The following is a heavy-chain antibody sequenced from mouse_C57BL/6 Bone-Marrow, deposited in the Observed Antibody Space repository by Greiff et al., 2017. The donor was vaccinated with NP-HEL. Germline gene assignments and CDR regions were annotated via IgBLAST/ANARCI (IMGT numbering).Heavy chain of an antibody. D-gene: IGHD2-4*01. J-gene: IGHJ3*01. Sequence: EVMLVESGGDLVKPGGSLKLSCAASGFTFSSYGMSWVRQTPDKRLEWVATISSGGSYTYSPVSVKGRFTISRDNAKNTLYLQMSSLKSEDTAMYYCASPYDYDVAWFAYWGQGTRVTVSA. CDR1: GFTFSSYG. V-gene: IGHV5-6*02. CDR3: ASPYDYDVAWFAY. CDR2: ISSGGSYT.